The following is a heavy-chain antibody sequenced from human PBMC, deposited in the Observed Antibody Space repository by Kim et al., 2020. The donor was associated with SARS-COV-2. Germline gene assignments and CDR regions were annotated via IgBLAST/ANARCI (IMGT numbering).Heavy chain of an antibody. CDR2: IYYSGST. Sequence: SETLSLTCTVSGGSISSSSYYWGWIRQPPGKGLEWIGSIYYSGSTYYNPSLKSRVTISVDTSKNQFSLKLSSVTAADTAVYYCARHLYVLLWFGEPGWFDPWGQGTLVTVSS. J-gene: IGHJ5*02. V-gene: IGHV4-39*01. CDR3: ARHLYVLLWFGEPGWFDP. CDR1: GGSISSSSYY. D-gene: IGHD3-10*01.